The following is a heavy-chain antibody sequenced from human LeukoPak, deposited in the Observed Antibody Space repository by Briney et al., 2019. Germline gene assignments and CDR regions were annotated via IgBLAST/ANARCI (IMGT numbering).Heavy chain of an antibody. CDR3: ASGGHDIQYYFQY. V-gene: IGHV4-4*07. CDR1: YGPNSSYY. J-gene: IGHJ4*02. Sequence: ADPLPLTYTLSYGPNSSYYWSWLRQPAAKGLDWIGRVYTSGTTKYNSSLKSRVTISVDKSKNQFSLKLTSVTAADTAVYYCASGGHDIQYYFQYWGQGTLVTVSS. CDR2: VYTSGTT. D-gene: IGHD5-12*01.